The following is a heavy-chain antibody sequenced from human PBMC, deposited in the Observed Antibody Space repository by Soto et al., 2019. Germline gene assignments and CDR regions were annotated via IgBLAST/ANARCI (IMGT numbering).Heavy chain of an antibody. J-gene: IGHJ6*03. CDR2: ISSSSSVI. CDR1: GFILSDCA. D-gene: IGHD7-27*01. Sequence: EVQLVESGGGLVQPGGSLRLSCATSGFILSDCAMNWVRQAPGKGLEWVSYISSSSSVIDDADSVKGRFTVSRDTARNSLYLQMNSLRAEDTAVYYCARDLSWGSNWYYYMDVWGKGTTVTVSS. V-gene: IGHV3-48*01. CDR3: ARDLSWGSNWYYYMDV.